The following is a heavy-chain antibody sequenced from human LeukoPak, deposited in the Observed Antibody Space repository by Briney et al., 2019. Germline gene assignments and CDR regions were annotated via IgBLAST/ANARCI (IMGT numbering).Heavy chain of an antibody. CDR2: IRYDGTNK. Sequence: GGSLRLSCAASGFIFNNYGMHWVRQAPGKGLEWVAFIRYDGTNKYYADSVKGRFTISRDNSKNTLSLQMNRLRVEDTAVYYCVGGDYYDSSGYSQFDYWGQGTLVTVSS. CDR3: VGGDYYDSSGYSQFDY. J-gene: IGHJ4*02. V-gene: IGHV3-30*02. D-gene: IGHD3-22*01. CDR1: GFIFNNYG.